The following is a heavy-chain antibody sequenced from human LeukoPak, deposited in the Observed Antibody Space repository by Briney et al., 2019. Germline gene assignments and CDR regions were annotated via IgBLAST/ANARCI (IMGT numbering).Heavy chain of an antibody. V-gene: IGHV3-48*01. D-gene: IGHD3-22*01. CDR1: GFTFSSYS. CDR2: ISSSSSTI. Sequence: PGGSLRLSCAASGFTFSSYSMNWARQAPGKGLEWVSYISSSSSTIYYADSVKGRFTISRDNAKNSLYLQMNSLRAEDTAVYYCARDQADYYDSSEGYFDFWGQGTLVTVSS. CDR3: ARDQADYYDSSEGYFDF. J-gene: IGHJ4*02.